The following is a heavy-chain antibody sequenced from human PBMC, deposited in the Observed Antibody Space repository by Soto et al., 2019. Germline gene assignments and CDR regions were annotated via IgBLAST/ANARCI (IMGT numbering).Heavy chain of an antibody. J-gene: IGHJ3*02. CDR1: GFTFSSYA. D-gene: IGHD3-3*01. V-gene: IGHV3-23*01. CDR3: AKRGSSIFGVVRDAFDI. CDR2: ISGSGGST. Sequence: GESLKISCAASGFTFSSYAMSWVRQAPGKGLEWVSAISGSGGSTYYADSVKGRFTISRDNSKNTLYLQMNSLRAEDTAVYYCAKRGSSIFGVVRDAFDIWGQGTMVTVSS.